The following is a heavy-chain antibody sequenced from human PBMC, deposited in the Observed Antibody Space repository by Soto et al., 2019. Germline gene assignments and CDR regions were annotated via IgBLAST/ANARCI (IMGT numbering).Heavy chain of an antibody. D-gene: IGHD3-16*02. CDR3: ARALMITFGGVIAHPINWFDP. CDR2: IYYSGST. J-gene: IGHJ5*02. V-gene: IGHV4-31*03. CDR1: GGSISSGGYY. Sequence: PSETLSLTCTVSGGSISSGGYYWSWIRQHPGKGLEWIGYIYYSGSTYYNPSLKSRVTISVDTSKNQFSLKLSSVTAADTAVYYCARALMITFGGVIAHPINWFDPWGQGTLVTVSS.